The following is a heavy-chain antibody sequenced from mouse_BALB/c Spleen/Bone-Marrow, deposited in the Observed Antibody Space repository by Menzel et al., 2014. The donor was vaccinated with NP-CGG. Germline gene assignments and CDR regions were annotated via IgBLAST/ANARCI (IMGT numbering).Heavy chain of an antibody. CDR1: GFSLTSYG. J-gene: IGHJ1*01. Sequence: QLQQSGPGLVAPSQSLSITCTVSGFSLTSYGVHWVRQPPGEGLEWLGVIWAGGSTNYNSALMSRLNISKDNSKSQVFLKMNSLQTDDTAMYYCARTLRWYFDVWGAGTAVTVSS. CDR2: IWAGGST. CDR3: ARTLRWYFDV. V-gene: IGHV2-9*02.